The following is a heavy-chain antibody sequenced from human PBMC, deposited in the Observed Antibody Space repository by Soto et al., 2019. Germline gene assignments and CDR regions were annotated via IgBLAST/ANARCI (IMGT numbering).Heavy chain of an antibody. Sequence: PGGSLRLSCAASGFTFSNYAMTWVRQAPGKGLEWASTISGGGGSTYYADSVKGRFTSSRDDSKNTLCVEMNSLRAEDTAVYYCIKSRGQYAYSGPDYWGQGTLVTVSS. V-gene: IGHV3-23*01. CDR1: GFTFSNYA. J-gene: IGHJ4*02. CDR3: IKSRGQYAYSGPDY. CDR2: ISGGGGST. D-gene: IGHD2-15*01.